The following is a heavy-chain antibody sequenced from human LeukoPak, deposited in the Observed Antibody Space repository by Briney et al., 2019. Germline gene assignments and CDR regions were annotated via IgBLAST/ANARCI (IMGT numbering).Heavy chain of an antibody. CDR2: ISAYNGNT. Sequence: ASVKVSCKASGYTFTSYGISWVRQAPGQGLEWMGWISAYNGNTNYAQKLQGRVTMTTDTSTSTAYMEPRSLRSDDTAVYYCARGLYYYGSGSYHYYYYYYYMDVWGKGTTVTVSS. CDR1: GYTFTSYG. D-gene: IGHD3-10*01. J-gene: IGHJ6*03. V-gene: IGHV1-18*01. CDR3: ARGLYYYGSGSYHYYYYYYYMDV.